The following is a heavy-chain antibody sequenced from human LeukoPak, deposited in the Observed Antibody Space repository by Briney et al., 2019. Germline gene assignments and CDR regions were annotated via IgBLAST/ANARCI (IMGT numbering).Heavy chain of an antibody. J-gene: IGHJ5*02. D-gene: IGHD6-13*01. CDR3: HVRINDRSWYEFDP. V-gene: IGHV3-21*01. CDR1: GFTFSSYS. Sequence: GGSLRLSCAASGFTFSSYSMNWVRQAPGKGLGWVSSISSSSSYVYYADSVKGRFTISRDNAKNSLYLQMNSLRAEDTAVYYCHVRINDRSWYEFDPWGQGTLVTVSS. CDR2: ISSSSSYV.